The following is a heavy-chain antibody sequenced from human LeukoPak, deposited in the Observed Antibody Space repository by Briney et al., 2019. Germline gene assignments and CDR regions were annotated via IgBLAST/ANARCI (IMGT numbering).Heavy chain of an antibody. CDR3: ARDAMIVVVSPPDY. D-gene: IGHD3-22*01. J-gene: IGHJ4*02. CDR1: GFTFSSYA. Sequence: PGGSLRLSCAASGFTFSSYAMHWVRQAPGKGLEWVAVISYDGSNEYYADSVKGRFTISRDNSKNTLYLQMNSLRAEDTAVYYCARDAMIVVVSPPDYWGQGTLVTVSS. V-gene: IGHV3-30*04. CDR2: ISYDGSNE.